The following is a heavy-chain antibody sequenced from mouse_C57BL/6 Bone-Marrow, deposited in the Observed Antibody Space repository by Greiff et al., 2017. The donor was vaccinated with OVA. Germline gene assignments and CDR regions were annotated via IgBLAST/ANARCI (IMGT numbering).Heavy chain of an antibody. CDR2: INPNNGGT. D-gene: IGHD1-1*01. J-gene: IGHJ1*03. Sequence: EVQLQQSGPELVKPGASVKISCKASGYTFTDYYMNWVKQSHGKSLEWIGDINPNNGGTSYNQKFKGKATLTVDKSSSTAYMELRSLTSEVSAVYYCARPLDYYGSSYWYFDVWGTGTTVTVTS. CDR3: ARPLDYYGSSYWYFDV. V-gene: IGHV1-26*01. CDR1: GYTFTDYY.